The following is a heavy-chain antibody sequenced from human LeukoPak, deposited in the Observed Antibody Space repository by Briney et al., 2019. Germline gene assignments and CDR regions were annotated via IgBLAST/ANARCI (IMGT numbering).Heavy chain of an antibody. CDR3: AREIRPGNYYYYMDV. D-gene: IGHD1-14*01. V-gene: IGHV4-39*02. Sequence: SETLSLTCTVSGGSISSNYWVWIRQPPGKGLEWIGSIYYSGSTYYNPSLKSRVTISVDMSKNQFSLKLSSVTAADTAVYYCAREIRPGNYYYYMDVWGKGTTVTISS. CDR1: GGSISSNY. J-gene: IGHJ6*03. CDR2: IYYSGST.